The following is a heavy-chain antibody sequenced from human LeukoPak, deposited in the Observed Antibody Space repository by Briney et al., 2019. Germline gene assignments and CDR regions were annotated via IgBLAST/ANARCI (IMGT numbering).Heavy chain of an antibody. V-gene: IGHV4-39*07. D-gene: IGHD4-23*01. J-gene: IGHJ2*01. CDR2: IYFSGST. CDR3: ASSLLRWSLGWYFDL. Sequence: SETLSLTCTVSGGSISSSYDYWGWIRQPPGKGLEWIGSIYFSGSTYHKPSLKSRVTISVDTSKNQFSLKLSSVTAADTAVYYCASSLLRWSLGWYFDLWGRGTLVTVSS. CDR1: GGSISSSYDY.